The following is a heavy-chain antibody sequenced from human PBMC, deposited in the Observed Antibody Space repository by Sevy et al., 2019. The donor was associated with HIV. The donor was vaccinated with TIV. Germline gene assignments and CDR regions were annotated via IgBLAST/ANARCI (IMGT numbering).Heavy chain of an antibody. D-gene: IGHD5-12*01. Sequence: GGSLRLSCAASGFSSSIYSMNWVRQAPGRGLEWVSYMSNTGSTIHYADSVKGRFTISRDNAKNSLYLQMNSLRAEDTAVYYCASQRGGYERLYYFDYWGQGTLVTVSS. CDR1: GFSSSIYS. CDR3: ASQRGGYERLYYFDY. CDR2: MSNTGSTI. V-gene: IGHV3-48*01. J-gene: IGHJ4*02.